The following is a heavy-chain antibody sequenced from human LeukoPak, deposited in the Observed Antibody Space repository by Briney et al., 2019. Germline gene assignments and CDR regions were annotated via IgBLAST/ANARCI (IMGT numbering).Heavy chain of an antibody. CDR1: GFTFGDYA. Sequence: GGSLRLSCTASGFTFGDYAMSWFRQAPGKGLEWVGFIRSKAYGGTTEYAASVKGRFTTSRDDSKSIAYLQMNSLKTEDTAVYYCTTDEELVGATGFFYWGQGTLVTVSS. CDR3: TTDEELVGATGFFY. V-gene: IGHV3-49*03. J-gene: IGHJ4*02. D-gene: IGHD1-26*01. CDR2: IRSKAYGGTT.